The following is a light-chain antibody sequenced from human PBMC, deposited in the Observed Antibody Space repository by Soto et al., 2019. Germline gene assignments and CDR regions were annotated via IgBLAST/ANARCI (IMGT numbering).Light chain of an antibody. J-gene: IGKJ1*01. CDR2: GAF. Sequence: EIVLTQSPATLSVSPGERATLSCRTSQSVGSNLAWYQQKPGQPPRLLIYGAFIRAPGFPVTFRGTGSGSEFTLTISSLQSEDFAVYYCLQYNDWWTFGQGTKVDIK. CDR1: QSVGSN. V-gene: IGKV3-15*01. CDR3: LQYNDWWT.